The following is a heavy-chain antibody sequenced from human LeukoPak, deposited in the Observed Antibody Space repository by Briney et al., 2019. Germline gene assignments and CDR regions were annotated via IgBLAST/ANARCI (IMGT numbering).Heavy chain of an antibody. CDR2: INHSGNS. CDR1: GGSFSGYY. V-gene: IGHV4-34*01. J-gene: IGHJ4*02. Sequence: SETLSLTCAVYGGSFSGYYWSWLRQPPGKGLEWIGEINHSGNSNYNPSLKSRVTISADTSKNQFSLKMRSVTAADTAVYYCARCSPRRLRFRFDYWGQGILVTVSS. CDR3: ARCSPRRLRFRFDY. D-gene: IGHD5-12*01.